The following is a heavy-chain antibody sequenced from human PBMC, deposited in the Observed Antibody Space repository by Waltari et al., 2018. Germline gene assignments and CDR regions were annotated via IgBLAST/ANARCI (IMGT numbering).Heavy chain of an antibody. CDR3: ARQEDIVLRPSVVNWFDP. CDR2: VAYSGSR. Sequence: QVQLQESSPGLVKSSETLSLTCTVSGGSMSRGYGSWIRQAPGKGLEWIGYVAYSGSRNYNPSFMGRVTISSDKSKNQFSLTLTSVTATDTAVYFCARQEDIVLRPSVVNWFDPWGQGALVTVSS. V-gene: IGHV4-59*08. J-gene: IGHJ5*02. CDR1: GGSMSRGY. D-gene: IGHD2-15*01.